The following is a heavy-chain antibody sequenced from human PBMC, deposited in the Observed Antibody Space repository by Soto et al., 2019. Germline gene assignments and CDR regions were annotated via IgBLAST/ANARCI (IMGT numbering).Heavy chain of an antibody. Sequence: GGSLRLSCAASGFTFSSYAMHWVRQAPGKGLEWVAVISYDGSNKYYADSVKGRFTISRDNSKNTLYLQMNSLRAEDTAVYYCATTVVPAAIDGYWGQGTLVTVSS. V-gene: IGHV3-30-3*01. D-gene: IGHD2-2*01. CDR2: ISYDGSNK. J-gene: IGHJ4*02. CDR1: GFTFSSYA. CDR3: ATTVVPAAIDGY.